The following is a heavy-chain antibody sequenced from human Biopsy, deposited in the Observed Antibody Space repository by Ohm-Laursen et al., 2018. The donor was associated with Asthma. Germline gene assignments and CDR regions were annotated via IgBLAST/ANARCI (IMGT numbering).Heavy chain of an antibody. Sequence: SLRFSCAASGFIFSNYALHWVRQAPGKGLEWVAVISYDGTNKYYADSAKGRFTISRDRSRNTLYLQMNSLRAEDTAVYYCAKGYYYDSSGFDYWGQGTLVTVSS. CDR3: AKGYYYDSSGFDY. J-gene: IGHJ4*02. V-gene: IGHV3-30-3*01. CDR1: GFIFSNYA. CDR2: ISYDGTNK. D-gene: IGHD3-22*01.